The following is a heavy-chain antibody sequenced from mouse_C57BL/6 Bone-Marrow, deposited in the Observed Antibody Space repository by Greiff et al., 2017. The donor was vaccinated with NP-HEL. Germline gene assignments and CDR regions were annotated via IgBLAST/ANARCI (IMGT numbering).Heavy chain of an antibody. Sequence: EVHLVESGGGLVKPGGSLKLSCAASGFTFSSYTMSWVRQTPEKRLEWVATISGGGGNTYYPDSVKGRFTISRDNAKNTLYLQMSSLRSEDTALYYCARLLITTVLSGYFDVWGTGTTVTVSS. CDR1: GFTFSSYT. V-gene: IGHV5-9*01. CDR2: ISGGGGNT. D-gene: IGHD1-1*01. CDR3: ARLLITTVLSGYFDV. J-gene: IGHJ1*03.